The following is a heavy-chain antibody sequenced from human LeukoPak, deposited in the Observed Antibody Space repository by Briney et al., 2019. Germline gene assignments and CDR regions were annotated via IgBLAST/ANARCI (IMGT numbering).Heavy chain of an antibody. CDR2: IYSGGST. Sequence: GGSLRLSCAASGFTVSRKYMSWVRQAPGKGLEWVSLIYSGGSTYYADSVEGRFTISRDNSKNTLYLQMNSLRAEDTAVYYCAKKLRGSYYFDYWGQGTLVTVSS. CDR1: GFTVSRKY. D-gene: IGHD1-26*01. CDR3: AKKLRGSYYFDY. V-gene: IGHV3-53*01. J-gene: IGHJ4*02.